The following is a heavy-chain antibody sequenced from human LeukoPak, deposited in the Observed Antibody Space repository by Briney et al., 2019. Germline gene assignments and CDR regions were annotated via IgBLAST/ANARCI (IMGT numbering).Heavy chain of an antibody. CDR1: GFTFDDYD. CDR3: ARLDCSGYYSSSNFDC. V-gene: IGHV3-20*04. D-gene: IGHD3-22*01. CDR2: INWNGGNT. Sequence: GGSLRLSCAVSGFTFDDYDMSWVRQAPGKGLEWVSGINWNGGNTGYADAVKGRFTTSRDNAKNALYLQMKCLRAEDTGLYYCARLDCSGYYSSSNFDCWGQGTLVTVSS. J-gene: IGHJ4*02.